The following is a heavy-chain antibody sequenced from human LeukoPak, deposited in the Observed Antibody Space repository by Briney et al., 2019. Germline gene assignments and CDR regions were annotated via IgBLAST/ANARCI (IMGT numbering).Heavy chain of an antibody. CDR2: IYYSGST. Sequence: PSQTLSLTCTVSGGSISSGDYYWSWIRQPPGKGLEWIGNIYYSGSTYYNPSLKSRVTISVDTSKNQFSLKLSSVTAADTAVYYCASSTIFGVVANWFDPWGQGTLVTVSS. CDR1: GGSISSGDYY. CDR3: ASSTIFGVVANWFDP. V-gene: IGHV4-30-4*01. J-gene: IGHJ5*02. D-gene: IGHD3-3*01.